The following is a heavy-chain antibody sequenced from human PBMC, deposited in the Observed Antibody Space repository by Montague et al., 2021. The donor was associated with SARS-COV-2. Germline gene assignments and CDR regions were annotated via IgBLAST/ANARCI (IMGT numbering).Heavy chain of an antibody. CDR1: GASVRTYY. CDR3: AGDGADYSCAYYHEMDV. D-gene: IGHD5-12*01. J-gene: IGHJ6*02. V-gene: IGHV4-4*07. CDR2: LYTSGST. Sequence: SETLSLTCTVSGASVRTYYWRWIRQSPGKKLEWMGRLYTSGSTYYNPSFKSRVTMSLDTSKNLFSLNLSSMTAADTAVYYCAGDGADYSCAYYHEMDVWGQGIAVTVSS.